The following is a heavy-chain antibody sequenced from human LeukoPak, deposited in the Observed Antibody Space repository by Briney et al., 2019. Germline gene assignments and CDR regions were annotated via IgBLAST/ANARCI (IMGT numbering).Heavy chain of an antibody. D-gene: IGHD5-18*01. CDR3: AKGYSYDMTYYFDY. V-gene: IGHV3-9*03. CDR1: GFTFDDYA. CDR2: ISWNSGNI. J-gene: IGHJ4*02. Sequence: PGRSLRLSCAASGFTFDDYAMHWVRQAPGKDLEWVSGISWNSGNIGYADSVKGRFAISRDSAKNSLYLQMNSLRAEDMALYYCAKGYSYDMTYYFDYWGQGTLVTVSS.